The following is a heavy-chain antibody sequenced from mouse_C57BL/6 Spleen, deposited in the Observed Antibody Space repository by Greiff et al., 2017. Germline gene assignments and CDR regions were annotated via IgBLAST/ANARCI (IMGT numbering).Heavy chain of an antibody. V-gene: IGHV3-6*01. CDR1: GYSITSGYY. D-gene: IGHD1-1*01. J-gene: IGHJ3*01. Sequence: VQLQQSGPGLVKPSQSLSLTCSVTGYSITSGYYWNWIRQFPGNKLEWMGYISYDGSNNYNPSLKNRISITRDTSKNQFFLKLNSVTTEDTATYDCARRDYYGSSDVWFAYWGQGTLVTVSA. CDR3: ARRDYYGSSDVWFAY. CDR2: ISYDGSN.